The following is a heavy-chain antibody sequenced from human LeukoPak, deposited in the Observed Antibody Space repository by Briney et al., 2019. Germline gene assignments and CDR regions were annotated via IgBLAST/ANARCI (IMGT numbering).Heavy chain of an antibody. CDR1: GGSFSGYY. V-gene: IGHV4-34*01. CDR2: INHSGST. CDR3: ARIGEYCSSTSCYSSSRDDY. D-gene: IGHD2-2*01. Sequence: SETLSLTCAVYGGSFSGYYWSWIRQPPGKGLEWIGEINHSGSTNYNPSLKSRVTISVDTSKNQFSLKLSSVTAADTAVYYCARIGEYCSSTSCYSSSRDDYWGQGTLVTVSS. J-gene: IGHJ4*02.